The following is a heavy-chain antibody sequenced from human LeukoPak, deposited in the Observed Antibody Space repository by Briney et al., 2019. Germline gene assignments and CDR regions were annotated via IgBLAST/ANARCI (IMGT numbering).Heavy chain of an antibody. J-gene: IGHJ6*02. V-gene: IGHV1-69*13. D-gene: IGHD3-10*01. CDR3: ARVSTLGELLPPPFGYYYYGMDV. Sequence: GASVTVSCTASGGTFSSYAISWVRQAPGQGLEWMGGIIPIFGTANYAQKFQGRVTITADESTSTAYMELSSLRSEDTAVYYCARVSTLGELLPPPFGYYYYGMDVWGQGTTVTVSS. CDR2: IIPIFGTA. CDR1: GGTFSSYA.